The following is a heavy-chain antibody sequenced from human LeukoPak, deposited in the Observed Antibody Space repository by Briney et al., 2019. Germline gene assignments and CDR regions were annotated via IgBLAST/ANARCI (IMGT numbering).Heavy chain of an antibody. J-gene: IGHJ4*02. CDR2: IIPIFGTA. CDR1: GGSFSSYA. D-gene: IGHD3-22*01. V-gene: IGHV1-69*15. CDR3: ASGLYDSSGSNDY. Sequence: SVKVYCKASGGSFSSYAISWVRHAPGQGLEWMGRIIPIFGTANYAQKFQGRVTITPDESTSTAYMELSSLRSEDTAVYYCASGLYDSSGSNDYWGQGTLVTVSS.